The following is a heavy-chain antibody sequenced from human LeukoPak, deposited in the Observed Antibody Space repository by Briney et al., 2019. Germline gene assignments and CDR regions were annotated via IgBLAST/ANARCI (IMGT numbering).Heavy chain of an antibody. D-gene: IGHD2-21*01. CDR3: ARGGGWGNYFDC. CDR2: IYYSGST. Sequence: SETLSLTCTVSGGSISSSSYYWGWIRQPPGKGLEWIGSIYYSGSTYYNPSLKSRVTISVDTSKNQFSLKLSSVTAADTAVYYCARGGGWGNYFDCWGQGTLVTVSS. V-gene: IGHV4-39*01. J-gene: IGHJ4*02. CDR1: GGSISSSSYY.